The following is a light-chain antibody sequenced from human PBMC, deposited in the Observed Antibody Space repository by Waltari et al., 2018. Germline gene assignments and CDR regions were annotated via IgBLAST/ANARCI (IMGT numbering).Light chain of an antibody. Sequence: EIVLTQSPGTLSLSPGERATLSCRASQSVSSSYLAWYQQKPGQAPRLLIYGASRRPSGIPDRFSGSGSETDFTLTISRLEPEEFAVYYCQQYGSSPRTFGPGTKVDIK. J-gene: IGKJ3*01. CDR2: GAS. CDR1: QSVSSSY. CDR3: QQYGSSPRT. V-gene: IGKV3-20*01.